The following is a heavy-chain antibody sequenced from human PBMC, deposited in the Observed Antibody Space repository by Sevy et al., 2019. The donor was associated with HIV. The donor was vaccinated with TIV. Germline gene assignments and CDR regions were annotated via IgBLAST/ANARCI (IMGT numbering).Heavy chain of an antibody. V-gene: IGHV4-31*03. CDR1: GDSVTSGDYY. Sequence: SETLSLTCTVSGDSVTSGDYYWSWIRQYPGKGLEWIGYVFYNGNTYYNPSLKSRITISLDKSKNQFSLKLSSVTAADSAVYYCARDRKISGGSSTDHINWFGSWGQGTLVTDSS. J-gene: IGHJ5*01. CDR3: ARDRKISGGSSTDHINWFGS. CDR2: VFYNGNT. D-gene: IGHD3-10*01.